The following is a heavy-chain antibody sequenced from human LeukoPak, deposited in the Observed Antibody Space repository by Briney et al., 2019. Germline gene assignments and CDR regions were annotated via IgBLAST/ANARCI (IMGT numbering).Heavy chain of an antibody. Sequence: SVKVSCKASGGTFSSYAISWVRQAPGQGLEWMGGIIPIFGTANYAQKFQGRVTITTDESTSTAYMELSSLRSEDTAVYYCARSDPPYSSSGWYYFDYWGQGTLVTVSS. CDR3: ARSDPPYSSSGWYYFDY. J-gene: IGHJ4*02. CDR1: GGTFSSYA. CDR2: IIPIFGTA. V-gene: IGHV1-69*05. D-gene: IGHD6-19*01.